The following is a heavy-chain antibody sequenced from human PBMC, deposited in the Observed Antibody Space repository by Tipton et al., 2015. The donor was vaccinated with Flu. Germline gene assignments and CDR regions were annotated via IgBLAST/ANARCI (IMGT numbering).Heavy chain of an antibody. Sequence: QLVQSGAEVKKPGASVKVSCKTSGYTFTSYGISWVRQAPGQGLEWMGWISAYNGNTNYAQKLQGRVTMTTDTSTSTAYMELRSLRSDDTAVYYCAREAYYDFWSGYQYNWFDPWGQGTLVTVSS. J-gene: IGHJ5*02. CDR2: ISAYNGNT. CDR1: GYTFTSYG. D-gene: IGHD3-3*01. CDR3: AREAYYDFWSGYQYNWFDP. V-gene: IGHV1-18*01.